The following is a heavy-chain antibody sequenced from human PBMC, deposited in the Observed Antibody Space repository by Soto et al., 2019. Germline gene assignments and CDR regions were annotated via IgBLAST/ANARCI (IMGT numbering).Heavy chain of an antibody. V-gene: IGHV3-21*01. CDR3: AAQTQVVRAGEYFQH. CDR2: ISSSSNYI. J-gene: IGHJ1*01. Sequence: EVQLVESGGGLVKPGGSLRLSCAASGFSFSSYSMNWVRQAPGKGLEWVSSISSSSNYIYHADSVKGRFTTSRDNAKNSLFLQMSSLRAEDTAVYYCAAQTQVVRAGEYFQHWGQGTLVTVSS. CDR1: GFSFSSYS. D-gene: IGHD2-2*01.